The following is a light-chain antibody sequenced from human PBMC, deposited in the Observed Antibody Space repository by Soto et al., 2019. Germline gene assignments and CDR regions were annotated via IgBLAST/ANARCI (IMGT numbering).Light chain of an antibody. J-gene: IGLJ1*01. CDR3: SSYTSSSTLVV. CDR1: SSDVGGYNY. Sequence: QSALTQPASVYRSPVQSSTISSTGTSSDVGGYNYVSWYQQHPGKAPKLMIYDVSNRPSGVSNRFSGSKSGNTASLTISGLQAEDEADYYCSSYTSSSTLVVFGTGTKVTVL. CDR2: DVS. V-gene: IGLV2-14*01.